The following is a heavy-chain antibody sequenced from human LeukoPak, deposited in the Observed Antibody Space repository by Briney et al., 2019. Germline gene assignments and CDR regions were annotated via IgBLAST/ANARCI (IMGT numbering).Heavy chain of an antibody. J-gene: IGHJ6*02. CDR2: ISYDGSNK. CDR3: AKCLPAGDLYYYYGMDV. Sequence: GRSLRLSCAASGFTFSSYAMHWVRQAPGQGLGWVAVISYDGSNKYYADSVKGRFTISRDNSKNTLYLQMNSLRAEDTAVYYCAKCLPAGDLYYYYGMDVWGQGTTVTVSS. CDR1: GFTFSSYA. D-gene: IGHD7-27*01. V-gene: IGHV3-30-3*02.